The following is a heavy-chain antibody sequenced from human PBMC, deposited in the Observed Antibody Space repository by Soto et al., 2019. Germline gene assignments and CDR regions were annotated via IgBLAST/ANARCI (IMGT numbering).Heavy chain of an antibody. J-gene: IGHJ6*02. CDR3: ARDRGSSWYVGPHYYYYGMDV. CDR1: GFTFSDYY. Sequence: QVQLVESGGGLVKPGGSLRLSCAASGFTFSDYYMSWIRQAPGKGLEWVSYISSSGSTIYYADSVKGRFTISRDNAKNSLYLQMNSLRAEDTAVYYCARDRGSSWYVGPHYYYYGMDVWGQGTTVTVSS. D-gene: IGHD6-13*01. V-gene: IGHV3-11*01. CDR2: ISSSGSTI.